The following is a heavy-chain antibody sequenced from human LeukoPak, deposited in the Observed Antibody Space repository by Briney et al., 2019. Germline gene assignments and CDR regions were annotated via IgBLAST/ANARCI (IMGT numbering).Heavy chain of an antibody. J-gene: IGHJ6*03. V-gene: IGHV3-30*02. CDR1: GFTFSTYG. D-gene: IGHD3-10*01. CDR3: AKVGIGDSVSRDYYYMDV. Sequence: GGSLRLSCAASGFTFSTYGMHWVCQAPGEGLEWVTFIHYDGSNKYYADSVKGRFTISRDNSKNTLYLQMNSLRAEDTAVYYCAKVGIGDSVSRDYYYMDVWGKGTTVTISS. CDR2: IHYDGSNK.